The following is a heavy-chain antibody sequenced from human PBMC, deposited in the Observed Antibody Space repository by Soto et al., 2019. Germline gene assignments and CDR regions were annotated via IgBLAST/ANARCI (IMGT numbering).Heavy chain of an antibody. CDR1: GGSISSSSYY. J-gene: IGHJ4*02. Sequence: QLQLQESGPGLVKPSETLSLTCTVSGGSISSSSYYWGWIRQPPGKGLEWFGSIYYSGSTYYNPSLKSRATISVDTSKNQFSLKLSSVTAADTAVYYCARHGAAAAVWGFDYWGQGTLVTVSS. D-gene: IGHD6-13*01. CDR3: ARHGAAAAVWGFDY. V-gene: IGHV4-39*01. CDR2: IYYSGST.